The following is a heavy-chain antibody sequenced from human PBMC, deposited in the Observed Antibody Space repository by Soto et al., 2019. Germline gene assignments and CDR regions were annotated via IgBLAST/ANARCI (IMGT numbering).Heavy chain of an antibody. CDR1: GFTFSNSYW. Sequence: GGSLRLSCEASGFTFSNSYWMHWVRQAPGKGLVWVSRINTDGSSTSYADSVKGRFIISRDNAKKTVYLQMNSLGPDDTAVYYCARDPRYYYYMDVWGKGTTVTVSS. D-gene: IGHD6-6*01. CDR2: INTDGSST. V-gene: IGHV3-74*01. J-gene: IGHJ6*03. CDR3: ARDPRYYYYMDV.